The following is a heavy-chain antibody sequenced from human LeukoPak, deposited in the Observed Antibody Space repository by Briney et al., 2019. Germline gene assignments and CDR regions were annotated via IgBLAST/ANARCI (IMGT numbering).Heavy chain of an antibody. V-gene: IGHV3-11*01. CDR2: ISSSGSTM. J-gene: IGHJ4*02. Sequence: GGSPRLSCAASGFTFSDYYMSWIRQAPGKGLEWVSYISSSGSTMYYADSVKGRFTISRDNAKNSLYLQMNSLRAEDTAVYYCARETLRIAVIDYWGQGTLVTVSS. D-gene: IGHD6-19*01. CDR1: GFTFSDYY. CDR3: ARETLRIAVIDY.